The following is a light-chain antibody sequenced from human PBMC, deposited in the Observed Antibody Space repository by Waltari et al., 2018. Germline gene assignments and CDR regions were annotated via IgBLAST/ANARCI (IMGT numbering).Light chain of an antibody. V-gene: IGLV2-14*01. CDR2: DVS. Sequence: LPASVSGSPGQSITISCTGTSSDVGGYNYVSWYQQHPGKAPKLMIYDVSKRPSGVSNRFSGSKSGNTASLTISGLQAEDEADYYCSSYTSSSVYVFGTGTKVTVL. J-gene: IGLJ1*01. CDR1: SSDVGGYNY. CDR3: SSYTSSSVYV.